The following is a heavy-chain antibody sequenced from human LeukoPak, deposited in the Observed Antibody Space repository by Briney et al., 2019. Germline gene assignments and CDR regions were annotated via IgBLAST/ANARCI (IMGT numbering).Heavy chain of an antibody. V-gene: IGHV1-69*13. CDR2: IIPIFGTA. D-gene: IGHD4-23*01. Sequence: SVKVSCKASGGTFSSYAISWVRQAPGQGLEWMGGIIPIFGTANYAQKFQGRVTITADESTSTAYMELSSLRSEDTAVYYCARDRTVVTQNFAHNWFDPWGQGTLVTISS. J-gene: IGHJ5*02. CDR3: ARDRTVVTQNFAHNWFDP. CDR1: GGTFSSYA.